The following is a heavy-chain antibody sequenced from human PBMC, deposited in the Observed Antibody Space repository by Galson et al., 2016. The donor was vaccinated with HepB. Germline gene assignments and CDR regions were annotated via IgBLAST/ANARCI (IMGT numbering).Heavy chain of an antibody. CDR1: GDSISSDKW. Sequence: ETLSLTCFVSGDSISSDKWWRWVRLPPGRRLEWIGEIYRNGDTHYNPFLGSRVTISQDKSNTQFSLRLTSVTAADTALYFCARYLPRPASHFAFWGRGRLVTVSS. V-gene: IGHV4-4*01. CDR2: IYRNGDT. CDR3: ARYLPRPASHFAF. D-gene: IGHD6-25*01. J-gene: IGHJ4*02.